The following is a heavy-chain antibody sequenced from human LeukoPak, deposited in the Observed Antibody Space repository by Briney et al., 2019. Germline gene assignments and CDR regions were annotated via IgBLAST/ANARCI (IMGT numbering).Heavy chain of an antibody. CDR1: GYTFTSYY. CDR2: INPSGGST. V-gene: IGHV1-46*01. Sequence: ASVKLSCKASGYTFTSYYMHWVRHAPGQGLEWMGIINPSGGSTSYAQKFQGRVTMTRDMSTSTVYMELSSLRSEDTAVYYCARDHCSSTSCYLYFDYWGQGTLVTVSS. J-gene: IGHJ4*02. D-gene: IGHD2-2*01. CDR3: ARDHCSSTSCYLYFDY.